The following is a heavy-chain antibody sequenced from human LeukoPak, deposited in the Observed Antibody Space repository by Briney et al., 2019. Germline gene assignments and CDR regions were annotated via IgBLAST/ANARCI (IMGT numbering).Heavy chain of an antibody. CDR1: GGSISSGSYY. Sequence: PSETLSLTCTVSGGSISSGSYYWSWIRQPAGKGLEWIGRIYTSGSTNYNPSLKSRFTISVDTSKNQFSLKLSSVTAADTAVYYCARLSGWPLYFDYWGQGTLVTVSS. D-gene: IGHD6-19*01. CDR2: IYTSGST. CDR3: ARLSGWPLYFDY. J-gene: IGHJ4*02. V-gene: IGHV4-61*02.